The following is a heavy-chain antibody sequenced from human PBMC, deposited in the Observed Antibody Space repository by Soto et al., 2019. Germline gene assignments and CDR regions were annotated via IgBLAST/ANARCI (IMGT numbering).Heavy chain of an antibody. V-gene: IGHV3-13*01. Sequence: GGSLRLSCAASGFTFSSYDMHWVRQATGKGLEWVSAIGTAGDTYYPGSVKGRFTISRENAKNSLYLQMNSLRAEDTAVYYCARVHPKTYQLRYFDWPPSGFNYWAQGTLGTVSS. CDR1: GFTFSSYD. CDR3: ARVHPKTYQLRYFDWPPSGFNY. D-gene: IGHD3-9*01. J-gene: IGHJ4*02. CDR2: IGTAGDT.